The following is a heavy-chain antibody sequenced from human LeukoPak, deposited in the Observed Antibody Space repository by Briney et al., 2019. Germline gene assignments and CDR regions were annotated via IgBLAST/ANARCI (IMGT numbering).Heavy chain of an antibody. CDR3: ARVGPDPYYYYYGMDV. CDR1: GFTFSDYY. D-gene: IGHD3-10*01. CDR2: ISSSGSTI. J-gene: IGHJ6*02. Sequence: PGGSLRLSCAASGFTFSDYYMSWIRQAPGKGLEWVSYISSSGSTIYYADSVKGRFTISRDNAQNSLSLQMNSLRAEDTAVYYCARVGPDPYYYYYGMDVWGQGTTVTVSS. V-gene: IGHV3-11*01.